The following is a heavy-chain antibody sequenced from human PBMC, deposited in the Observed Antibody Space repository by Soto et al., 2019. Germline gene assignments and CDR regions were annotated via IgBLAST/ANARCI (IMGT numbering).Heavy chain of an antibody. D-gene: IGHD6-19*01. J-gene: IGHJ5*02. CDR3: ARLEQWLPLWWFAP. V-gene: IGHV4-59*08. Sequence: SETLSLTCTVSGGSISSYYWSWIRQPPGKGLEWIGYIYYSGSTNYNPSLKSRVTISVDTSKNQFSLKLSSVTAADTAVYYCARLEQWLPLWWFAPWGQGTLVTVSS. CDR2: IYYSGST. CDR1: GGSISSYY.